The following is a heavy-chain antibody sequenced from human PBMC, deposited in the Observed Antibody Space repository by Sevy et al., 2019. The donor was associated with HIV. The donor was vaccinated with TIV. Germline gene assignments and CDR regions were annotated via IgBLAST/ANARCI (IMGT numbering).Heavy chain of an antibody. CDR1: GFTFSSHG. V-gene: IGHV3-33*01. Sequence: GGSLRLSCAASGFTFSSHGMHWVRQAPGKGPEWVAVIWYDGSNIYYADSAKGRFTISRDNSKNKLYLQMYSLRPEDKAVYYCARESSHDFWSGYWGYLDYWGQGTLVTVSS. CDR2: IWYDGSNI. CDR3: ARESSHDFWSGYWGYLDY. D-gene: IGHD3-3*01. J-gene: IGHJ4*02.